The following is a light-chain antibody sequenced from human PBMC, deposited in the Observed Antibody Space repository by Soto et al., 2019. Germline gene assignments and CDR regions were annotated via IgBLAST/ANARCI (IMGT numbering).Light chain of an antibody. V-gene: IGLV2-14*01. CDR2: EVS. Sequence: QSVLTQPASVSGSPGQSITISCTGTSSDVGGYNYVSWYQQHPGKAPKLMIYEVSNRPSGVSNRFSGSKSGNTASLTISGLQAEAEDAYYCSSYQSSSTLVFGTGTKVTV. J-gene: IGLJ1*01. CDR1: SSDVGGYNY. CDR3: SSYQSSSTLV.